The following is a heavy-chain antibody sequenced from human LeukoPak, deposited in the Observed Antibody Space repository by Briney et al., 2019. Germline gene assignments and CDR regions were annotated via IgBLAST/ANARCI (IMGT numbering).Heavy chain of an antibody. V-gene: IGHV4-39*07. D-gene: IGHD3-10*01. CDR1: GGSISSSSYY. Sequence: SETLSLTCTVSGGSISSSSYYWGWIRQPPGKGLEWIGSIYYSGSTYYNPSLKSRVTISVDTSKNQFSLKLSSVTAADTAVYYCARDLVTPRVWFGVSYYYYYGMDVWGQGTTVTVSS. J-gene: IGHJ6*02. CDR3: ARDLVTPRVWFGVSYYYYYGMDV. CDR2: IYYSGST.